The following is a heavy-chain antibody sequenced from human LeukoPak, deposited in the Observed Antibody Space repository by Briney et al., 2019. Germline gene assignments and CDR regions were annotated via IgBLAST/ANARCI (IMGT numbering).Heavy chain of an antibody. V-gene: IGHV1-2*02. J-gene: IGHJ4*01. Sequence: ASVKVSCKASGYTFTGYYIHWVRQAPGQGLEWMGWINPDSGGTNYAQKFQGRVTMTRDTSTSTVYMELSSLRSEDTAVYYCARGQGWEYCSSTSCPVHPPPDYWGQGTLVTVSS. D-gene: IGHD2-2*01. CDR3: ARGQGWEYCSSTSCPVHPPPDY. CDR1: GYTFTGYY. CDR2: INPDSGGT.